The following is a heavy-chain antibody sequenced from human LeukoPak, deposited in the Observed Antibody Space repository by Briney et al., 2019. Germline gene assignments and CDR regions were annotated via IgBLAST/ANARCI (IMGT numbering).Heavy chain of an antibody. CDR2: ISYDGSNK. V-gene: IGHV3-30*04. CDR3: ARDGVDYYYYYMDV. J-gene: IGHJ6*03. CDR1: GFTFSSYA. D-gene: IGHD3-3*01. Sequence: GGSLRLSCVASGFTFSSYAMHWVRQAPGKGLEWVAVISYDGSNKYYADSVKGRFTISRDNSKNTLYLQMNSLRAEDTAVYYCARDGVDYYYYYMDVWGKGTTVTVSS.